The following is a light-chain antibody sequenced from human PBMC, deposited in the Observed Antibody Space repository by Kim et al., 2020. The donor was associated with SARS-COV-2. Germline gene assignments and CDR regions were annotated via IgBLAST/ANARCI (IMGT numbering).Light chain of an antibody. V-gene: IGLV2-14*03. Sequence: GQSITISCTGTSSDVGVYSSVSWYQQHPDKPPKLMIYDVSKRPSGVSNRFSGSKSGNTASLTISGLQAEDEADYFCSSYTSGSSWVFGGGTQLTVL. CDR1: SSDVGVYSS. CDR3: SSYTSGSSWV. J-gene: IGLJ3*02. CDR2: DVS.